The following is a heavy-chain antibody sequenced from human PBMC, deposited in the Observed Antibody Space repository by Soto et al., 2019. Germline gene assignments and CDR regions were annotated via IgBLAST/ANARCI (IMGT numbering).Heavy chain of an antibody. CDR3: ARDEIVVVITRPRSVYGMDV. J-gene: IGHJ6*02. CDR2: INPSGGST. D-gene: IGHD3-22*01. Sequence: EDSVNVSCKASGYTFTSYCRHWVRQAPGQGLEWMGIINPSGGSTSYAQKFQVRVTMTRDTSTSTVYMELSSLRSEDTAVYYCARDEIVVVITRPRSVYGMDVWGQGTTVTVSS. V-gene: IGHV1-46*01. CDR1: GYTFTSYC.